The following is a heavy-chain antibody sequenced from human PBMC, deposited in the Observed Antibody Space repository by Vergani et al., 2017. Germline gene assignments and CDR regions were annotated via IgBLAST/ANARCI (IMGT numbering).Heavy chain of an antibody. J-gene: IGHJ5*02. V-gene: IGHV3-7*01. Sequence: EVQLVESGGGLVQPGGSLRLSCAASGFTFSSYWMSWVRQAPGKGLEWVANIKQDGSEKYYVDSVKGRFTISRDNAKNSLYLQMNSLRAEDTALYYCARINYYGSSGYSLTRWHNWFDPWGQGTLITFSS. D-gene: IGHD3-22*01. CDR3: ARINYYGSSGYSLTRWHNWFDP. CDR1: GFTFSSYW. CDR2: IKQDGSEK.